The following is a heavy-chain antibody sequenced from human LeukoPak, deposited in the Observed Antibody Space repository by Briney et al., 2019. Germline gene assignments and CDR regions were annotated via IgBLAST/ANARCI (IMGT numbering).Heavy chain of an antibody. D-gene: IGHD3-10*01. CDR3: ARAINYGSGSYYLFDY. Sequence: GASVKVSCKASGYSFISYGISWVRRAPGQGLDWMGWISVYNGNIHYAQKFQGRVTVTTDTSTNTAYMELRSLGSDDTAVYYCARAINYGSGSYYLFDYWGQGTLVTVSS. V-gene: IGHV1-18*01. J-gene: IGHJ4*02. CDR2: ISVYNGNI. CDR1: GYSFISYG.